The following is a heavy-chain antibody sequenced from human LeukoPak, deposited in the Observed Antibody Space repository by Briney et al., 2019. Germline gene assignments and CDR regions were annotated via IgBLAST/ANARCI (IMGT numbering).Heavy chain of an antibody. CDR3: AKDIGYSSSVDY. CDR2: ISYDGSNK. D-gene: IGHD6-13*01. CDR1: GFTFSSYG. J-gene: IGHJ4*02. Sequence: QPGRSPRLSCAASGFTFSSYGMHRVRQAPGKGLEWVAVISYDGSNKYYADSVKGRFTISRDNSKNTLYLQRNSLRAEDTAVYYCAKDIGYSSSVDYWGQGTLVTVSS. V-gene: IGHV3-30*18.